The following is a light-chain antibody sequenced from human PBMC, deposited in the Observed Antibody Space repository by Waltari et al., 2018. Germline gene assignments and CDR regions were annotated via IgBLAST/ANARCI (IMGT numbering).Light chain of an antibody. CDR2: AAS. Sequence: DIQMTQSPSSLSASVGDRVTITCRASQVIGSWLAWYQQKPGKAPKLLIYAASTLQGGVPSRFSGSGTGTDFTLTISSVQSEDFATYFCQEVNRFPYTFGQGTKVDIK. CDR3: QEVNRFPYT. V-gene: IGKV1-12*01. J-gene: IGKJ2*01. CDR1: QVIGSW.